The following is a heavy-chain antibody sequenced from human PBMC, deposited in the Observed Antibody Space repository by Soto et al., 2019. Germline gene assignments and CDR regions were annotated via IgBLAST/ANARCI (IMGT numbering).Heavy chain of an antibody. D-gene: IGHD6-19*01. CDR1: GGSISSGGYY. CDR3: AGGVQWRKRYYSSYGMAV. V-gene: IGHV4-31*03. Sequence: SETLSLTCTVSGGSISSGGYYWSWIRQHPGKGLEWIGYIYYSGSTYYNPSLKSRVTISVDTSKNQFSLKLSSVTAADTAVYYWAGGVQWRKRYYSSYGMAVWGQGPTVTVSS. J-gene: IGHJ6*02. CDR2: IYYSGST.